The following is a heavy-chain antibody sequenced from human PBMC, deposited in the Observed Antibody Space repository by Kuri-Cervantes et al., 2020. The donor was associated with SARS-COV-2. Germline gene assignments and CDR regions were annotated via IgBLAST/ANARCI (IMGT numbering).Heavy chain of an antibody. CDR2: IRYDGSNK. J-gene: IGHJ6*03. CDR3: AGVHKAGATYYYYYMDV. D-gene: IGHD1-26*01. V-gene: IGHV3-30*02. Sequence: GGSLRLSCAASGFTFSSYGMHWVRQAPGKGLEWVAFIRYDGSNKYYADSVKGRFTISRDNSKNTLYLQMNSLRAEDTAVYYCAGVHKAGATYYYYYMDVWGKGTTVTVSS. CDR1: GFTFSSYG.